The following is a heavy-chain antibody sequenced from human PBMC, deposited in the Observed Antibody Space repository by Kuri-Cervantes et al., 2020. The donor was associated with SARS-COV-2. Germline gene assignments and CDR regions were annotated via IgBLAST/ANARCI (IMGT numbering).Heavy chain of an antibody. CDR1: GFTFRRYA. J-gene: IGHJ4*02. D-gene: IGHD5-24*01. CDR2: ISYDGSNK. Sequence: GESLKISCAASGFTFRRYAMHWVRQAPGKGLEWVAVISYDGSNKYYADSVKGRFTISRDNSKNTLYLQMNSLRAEDTAVYYCARDIGMATNRGLDYWGQGTLVTVSS. V-gene: IGHV3-30-3*01. CDR3: ARDIGMATNRGLDY.